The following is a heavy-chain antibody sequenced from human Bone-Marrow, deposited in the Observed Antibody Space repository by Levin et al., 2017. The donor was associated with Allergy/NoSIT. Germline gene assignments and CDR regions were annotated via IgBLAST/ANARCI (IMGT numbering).Heavy chain of an antibody. Sequence: ASVKVSCKASGYTFTVYEVHWVRQATGQGLEWMGWMNPNSGKTGYAQKFQGRVSMTRSISLGTAYLELSSLRSGDTAVYYCASGAQRSFDYCGQGTLVAVAS. CDR1: GYTFTVYE. J-gene: IGHJ4*02. V-gene: IGHV1-8*01. CDR2: MNPNSGKT. CDR3: ASGAQRSFDY.